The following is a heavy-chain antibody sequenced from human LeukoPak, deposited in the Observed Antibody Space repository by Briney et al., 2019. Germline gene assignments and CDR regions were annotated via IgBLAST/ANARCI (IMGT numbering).Heavy chain of an antibody. Sequence: ETLSLTCAVSGYSISSGYYWGWIRQPPGKGLEWIGSIYHSGSTYYNPSLKSRVTISVDTSKNHFSLKLSSVTAADTAVYYCAREGGGYCSGGSCPYGMDVWGKGTTVTVSS. CDR2: IYHSGST. V-gene: IGHV4-38-2*01. CDR3: AREGGGYCSGGSCPYGMDV. D-gene: IGHD2-15*01. J-gene: IGHJ6*04. CDR1: GYSISSGYY.